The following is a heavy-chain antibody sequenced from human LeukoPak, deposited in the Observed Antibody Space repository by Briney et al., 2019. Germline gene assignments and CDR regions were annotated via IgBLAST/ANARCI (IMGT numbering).Heavy chain of an antibody. V-gene: IGHV3-30*18. J-gene: IGHJ4*02. CDR3: AKHHGFLEWLLFDY. D-gene: IGHD3-3*01. Sequence: GGSLRLSCAASGFTFSSYGMHWVRQAPGKGLEWVAVISDDGSNENYADSVKGRFTISRDNYKNTLNLQMNSLRPEDTAVYYCAKHHGFLEWLLFDYWGQGTLVTVSS. CDR1: GFTFSSYG. CDR2: ISDDGSNE.